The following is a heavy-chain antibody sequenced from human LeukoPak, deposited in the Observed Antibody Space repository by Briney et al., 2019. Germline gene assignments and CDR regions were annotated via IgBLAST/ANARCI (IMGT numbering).Heavy chain of an antibody. V-gene: IGHV1-69*04. J-gene: IGHJ6*02. CDR3: ARGKNREYDFWSGYYYYGMDV. D-gene: IGHD3-3*01. CDR2: ISPILGIA. Sequence: SVKVSCKASGGTFSSYAISWVRQAPGQGLEWMGRISPILGIANYAQKFQGRVTITADKSTSTAYMELSSLRSEDTAVYYCARGKNREYDFWSGYYYYGMDVWGQGTTVTVPS. CDR1: GGTFSSYA.